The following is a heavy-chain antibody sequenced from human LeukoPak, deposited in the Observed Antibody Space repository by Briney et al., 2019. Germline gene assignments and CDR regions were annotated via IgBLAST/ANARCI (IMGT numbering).Heavy chain of an antibody. CDR2: ISGSGGST. J-gene: IGHJ5*02. V-gene: IGHV3-23*01. CDR1: GFTFSSYA. CDR3: ARGGFHDRGGFFDH. Sequence: GGSLSLSCAASGFTFSSYAMSWVRQAPGKGLEWVSAISGSGGSTYYADSVKGRFTISRDNSKNTLYLQMNSLRAEDTAVYYCARGGFHDRGGFFDHWSQGTLVAVSS. D-gene: IGHD3-22*01.